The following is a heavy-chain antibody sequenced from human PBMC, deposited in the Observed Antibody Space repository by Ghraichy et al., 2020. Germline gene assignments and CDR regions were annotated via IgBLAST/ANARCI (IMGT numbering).Heavy chain of an antibody. J-gene: IGHJ2*01. V-gene: IGHV3-23*01. Sequence: GGSLRLSCAASGFTFSSYAMSWVRQAPGKGLEWVSAISGSGGSTYYADSVKGRFTISRDNSKNTLYLQMNSLRAEDTAVYYCAKKYSIVVVWRDSSVDLWGRGTLVTVSS. D-gene: IGHD3-22*01. CDR3: AKKYSIVVVWRDSSVDL. CDR2: ISGSGGST. CDR1: GFTFSSYA.